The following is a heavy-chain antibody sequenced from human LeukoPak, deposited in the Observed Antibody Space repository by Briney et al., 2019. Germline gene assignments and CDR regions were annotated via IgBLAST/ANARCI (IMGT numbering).Heavy chain of an antibody. J-gene: IGHJ5*02. CDR2: IYSGGST. Sequence: GGSLRLSCAASGFTFSSNYMSWVRQAPGKGLEWVSVIYSGGSTYYADSVKGRFTIPRDNSKNTLYLQMNSLRAEDTAVYYCARAPITMVRGAPINWFDPWGQGTLVTVSS. D-gene: IGHD3-10*01. CDR1: GFTFSSNY. V-gene: IGHV3-66*01. CDR3: ARAPITMVRGAPINWFDP.